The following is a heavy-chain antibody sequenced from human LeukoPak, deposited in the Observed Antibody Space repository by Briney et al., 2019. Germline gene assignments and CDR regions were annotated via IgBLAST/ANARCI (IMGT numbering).Heavy chain of an antibody. V-gene: IGHV3-21*01. CDR2: ISSSSSI. J-gene: IGHJ4*02. Sequence: PGGSLRLSCAASGFTFSTYSMNWVRQAPGKGLEWVSSISSSSSIFYADSVKGRFTISRDNAKNSLYLQMNSLRAEDTAVYYCARERGAFGYWGQGTLVTVSS. D-gene: IGHD5-12*01. CDR1: GFTFSTYS. CDR3: ARERGAFGY.